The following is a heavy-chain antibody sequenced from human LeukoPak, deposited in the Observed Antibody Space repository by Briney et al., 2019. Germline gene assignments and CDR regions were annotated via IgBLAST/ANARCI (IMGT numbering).Heavy chain of an antibody. CDR3: ARHYCSDAKCYYFDY. V-gene: IGHV4-59*01. J-gene: IGHJ4*02. Sequence: SETLSLTCTVSVGSISNYYGSWIRQPPGKGLEWIGSISDSGSTNYNPSLKSRVTLSADTSEKQVSLKLSSVTTADTAVYYCARHYCSDAKCYYFDYWGQGTLVSVSS. D-gene: IGHD2-15*01. CDR2: ISDSGST. CDR1: VGSISNYY.